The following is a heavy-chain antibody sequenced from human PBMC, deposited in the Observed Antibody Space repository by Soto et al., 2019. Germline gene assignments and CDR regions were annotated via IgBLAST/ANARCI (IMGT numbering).Heavy chain of an antibody. CDR3: ATVYDSSGYTYYYYYGMDV. J-gene: IGHJ6*02. Sequence: ASVKVSCKASGYTFTSYGISWVRQAPGQGLEWMGWISAYNGETIYAQKFQGRVTMTEDTSTDTAYMELSSLRSEDTAVYYCATVYDSSGYTYYYYYGMDVWGQGTTVTVSS. V-gene: IGHV1-18*01. CDR2: ISAYNGET. CDR1: GYTFTSYG. D-gene: IGHD3-22*01.